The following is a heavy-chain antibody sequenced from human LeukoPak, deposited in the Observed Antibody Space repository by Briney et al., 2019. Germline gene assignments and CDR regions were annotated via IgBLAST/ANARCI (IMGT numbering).Heavy chain of an antibody. D-gene: IGHD5-18*01. CDR2: TYYSGST. J-gene: IGHJ4*02. CDR3: ARGPVDTAEAREFDY. Sequence: PSETLSLTCTVSGGSISSSSYYWGWIRQPPGKGLEWIGSTYYSGSTYYNPSLKSRVTISVDTSKNQFSLKLSSVTAADTAVYYCARGPVDTAEAREFDYWGQGTLVTVSS. V-gene: IGHV4-39*07. CDR1: GGSISSSSYY.